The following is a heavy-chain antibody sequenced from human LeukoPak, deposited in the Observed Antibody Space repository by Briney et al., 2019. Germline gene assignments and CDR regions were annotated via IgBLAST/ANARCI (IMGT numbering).Heavy chain of an antibody. CDR3: AMLGRTVPVHRNWFDP. V-gene: IGHV1-18*04. CDR2: MSAYNGNT. Sequence: ASVKVSCKASGYTFTSYGISWVRQAPGQGLEWMGWMSAYNGNTNYAQKLQGRVTMTTDTSTSTAYMELRSLRSDDTAVYYCAMLGRTVPVHRNWFDPWGQGTLVTVSS. D-gene: IGHD2-2*01. J-gene: IGHJ5*02. CDR1: GYTFTSYG.